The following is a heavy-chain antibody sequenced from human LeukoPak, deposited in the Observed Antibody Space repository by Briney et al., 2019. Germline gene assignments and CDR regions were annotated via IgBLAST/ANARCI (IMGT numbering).Heavy chain of an antibody. Sequence: GASVKVSCKASGGTFSSYAISWVRQAPGQGLEWMGGIIPIFGTANYAQKFQGRVTFTTDESTSTAYMELSSLRSEDTAVYYCARGSPGSGSYLFSSWFDPWGQGTLVTVSS. D-gene: IGHD3-10*01. CDR2: IIPIFGTA. J-gene: IGHJ5*02. CDR1: GGTFSSYA. V-gene: IGHV1-69*05. CDR3: ARGSPGSGSYLFSSWFDP.